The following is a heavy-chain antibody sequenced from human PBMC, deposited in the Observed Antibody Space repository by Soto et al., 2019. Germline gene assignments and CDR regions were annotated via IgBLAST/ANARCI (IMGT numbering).Heavy chain of an antibody. CDR3: ARDKITGLFDY. CDR2: INHSGST. D-gene: IGHD2-8*02. CDR1: GDSISSGGSS. Sequence: PSETLSLTCAVSGDSISSGGSSWSWIRQPPGTGLEWIGEINHSGSTNYNPSLKSRVTISVDTSKNQFSLKLTSVTAADTAVYYCARDKITGLFDYWGQGTLVTVSS. J-gene: IGHJ4*02. V-gene: IGHV4-30-2*01.